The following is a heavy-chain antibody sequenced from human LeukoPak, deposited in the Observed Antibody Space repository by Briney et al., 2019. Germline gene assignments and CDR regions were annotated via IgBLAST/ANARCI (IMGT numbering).Heavy chain of an antibody. CDR2: INKDGREK. Sequence: PGGSLRLSCAASGFTFSTYWMTWVRQAPGKGLEWVANINKDGREKYYVDSVKGRFIISRDNAKNSLYLQMNSLRAEDTAVYYCARYGNGYSTPFDSWGQGTLVTVSS. J-gene: IGHJ4*02. CDR1: GFTFSTYW. D-gene: IGHD5-18*01. CDR3: ARYGNGYSTPFDS. V-gene: IGHV3-7*04.